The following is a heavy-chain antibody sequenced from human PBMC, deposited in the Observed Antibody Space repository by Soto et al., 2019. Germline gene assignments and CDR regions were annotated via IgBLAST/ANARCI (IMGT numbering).Heavy chain of an antibody. V-gene: IGHV1-69*04. CDR1: GRTFSCYT. Sequence: SVKVSCKSSGRTFSCYTSSWVRQAPGQGLEWMGRIIPILGIANCAQKFQGSVTITADKSTSTAYMELSSLRSEDTAVYYCAREIAAATESAFDIWGQGTMVTVSS. CDR3: AREIAAATESAFDI. CDR2: IIPILGIA. J-gene: IGHJ3*02. D-gene: IGHD6-6*01.